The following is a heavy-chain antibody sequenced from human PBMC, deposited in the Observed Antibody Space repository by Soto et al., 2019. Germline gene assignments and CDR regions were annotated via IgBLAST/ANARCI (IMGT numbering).Heavy chain of an antibody. CDR1: GGSISSYY. V-gene: IGHV4-59*01. Sequence: QVQLQESGPGLVKPSETLSLTCTVSGGSISSYYWSWIRQPPGKGLEWIGYIYYSRSTNYNPSLKSRVTISVDTSKNQFSLKLSSVTAADTAVYYCASNTHFRSWSHFDSWGQGTLVPVSS. CDR2: IYYSRST. D-gene: IGHD6-13*01. J-gene: IGHJ4*02. CDR3: ASNTHFRSWSHFDS.